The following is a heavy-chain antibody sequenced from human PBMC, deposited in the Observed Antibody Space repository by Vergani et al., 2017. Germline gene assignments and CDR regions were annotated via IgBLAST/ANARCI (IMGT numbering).Heavy chain of an antibody. CDR1: GYTFTSYA. D-gene: IGHD2-15*01. J-gene: IGHJ4*02. CDR2: ISYDGSNK. Sequence: QVQLVQSGAEVKKPGASVKVSCKASGYTFTSYAMHWVRQAPGKGLEWVAVISYDGSNKYYADSVKGRFTISRDNSKNTLYLQMNSLRAEDTAVYYCARGAVVAARNPFDYWGQGTLVTVSS. V-gene: IGHV3-30-3*01. CDR3: ARGAVVAARNPFDY.